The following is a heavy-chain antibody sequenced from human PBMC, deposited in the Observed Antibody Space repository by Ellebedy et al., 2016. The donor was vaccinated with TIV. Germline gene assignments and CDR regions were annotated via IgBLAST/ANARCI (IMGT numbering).Heavy chain of an antibody. D-gene: IGHD6-6*01. CDR3: VRGNEQLGRWGAFDY. Sequence: GESLKISXAASGFIVSSNFMSWVRQAPGKGLEWVSVNSGGSTYYADSVKGRFTISRDNSKNTLYLQMNSLRAEDTAVYYCVRGNEQLGRWGAFDYWGQGTLVTVSS. V-gene: IGHV3-53*01. CDR1: GFIVSSNF. CDR2: NSGGST. J-gene: IGHJ4*02.